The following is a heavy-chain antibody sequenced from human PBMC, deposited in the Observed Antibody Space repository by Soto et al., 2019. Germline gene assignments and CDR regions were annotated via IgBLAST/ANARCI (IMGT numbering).Heavy chain of an antibody. V-gene: IGHV4-30-2*01. CDR2: IYHSGST. CDR3: SRDSNP. J-gene: IGHJ5*02. Sequence: ASETLSLTCAVSGGPISSGGYSWGWVRQPPGKGLGGVGYIYHSGSTYYNPSLKSRVTISGDRSKNQFSLKLSSVTAAGTGGDLCSRDSNPLGQGTLVTVSS. CDR1: GGPISSGGYS.